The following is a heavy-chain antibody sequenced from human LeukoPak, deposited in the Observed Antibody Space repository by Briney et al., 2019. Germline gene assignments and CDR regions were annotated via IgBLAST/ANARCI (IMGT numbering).Heavy chain of an antibody. CDR3: AKGEGGLFSPLDY. CDR2: IRYDGSNK. D-gene: IGHD3-10*01. V-gene: IGHV3-30*02. Sequence: GGSLRLSCAASGFTFSSYAMSWVRQAPGKGLEWVAFIRYDGSNKYYADSVKGRFTISRDNAKNSLYLQMNSLRAEDTALYYCAKGEGGLFSPLDYWGQGTLVTVSS. CDR1: GFTFSSYA. J-gene: IGHJ4*02.